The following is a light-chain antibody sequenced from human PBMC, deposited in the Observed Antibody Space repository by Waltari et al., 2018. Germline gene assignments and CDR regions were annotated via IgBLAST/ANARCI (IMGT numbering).Light chain of an antibody. Sequence: QSALTQPPSVSGSPGQSVTIPCTGASRDVGSYNRFSWYQQPPGTVPKLLIYEVTNRPSGVPDRFSGSKSGNTASLTISGLQAEDEGDYYCSSFTSGNTWVFGGGTKLTVL. J-gene: IGLJ3*02. CDR3: SSFTSGNTWV. CDR2: EVT. V-gene: IGLV2-18*02. CDR1: SRDVGSYNR.